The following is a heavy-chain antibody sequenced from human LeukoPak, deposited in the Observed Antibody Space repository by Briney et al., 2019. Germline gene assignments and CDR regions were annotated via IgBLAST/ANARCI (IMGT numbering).Heavy chain of an antibody. J-gene: IGHJ3*02. CDR3: AKVRYYDSSGYISEYALDI. D-gene: IGHD3-22*01. CDR2: ISGSGGST. Sequence: GGSLRLSCAASGFTFSSYAMSWVRQAPGKGLEWVSAISGSGGSTYYADSVKGRFTISRDNSKNTLYLQMNSLRAEDTAVYYCAKVRYYDSSGYISEYALDIWGQGTMVTVSS. CDR1: GFTFSSYA. V-gene: IGHV3-23*01.